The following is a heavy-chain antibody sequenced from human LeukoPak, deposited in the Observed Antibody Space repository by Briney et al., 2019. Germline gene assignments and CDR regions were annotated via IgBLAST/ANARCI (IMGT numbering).Heavy chain of an antibody. CDR1: GFTFSNYW. V-gene: IGHV3-74*01. Sequence: GGSLRLSCAASGFTFSNYWMHWIRQVPGKGLVWVSHIKYDGSATNYANSVKGRFTISRDNAKNTLYLQMNSLRAEDTAVYYCVSGSLQSGYNFDYWGQGALVTVSS. J-gene: IGHJ4*02. CDR2: IKYDGSAT. D-gene: IGHD3-3*01. CDR3: VSGSLQSGYNFDY.